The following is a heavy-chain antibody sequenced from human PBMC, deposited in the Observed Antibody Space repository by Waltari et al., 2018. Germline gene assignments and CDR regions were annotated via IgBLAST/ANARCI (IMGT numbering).Heavy chain of an antibody. CDR1: GFTFSSYW. D-gene: IGHD3-9*01. J-gene: IGHJ4*02. V-gene: IGHV3-74*01. CDR3: ASAYYDILD. Sequence: EVQLEESGGGLVQPGGSLRLSCAASGFTFSSYWMHWVRQAPGKGLVWVSRINRDGSTISYADSVNGRFTISRDNAKNTLYLQMNSLSAEDTAVYYCASAYYDILDWGQGTLVTVSS. CDR2: INRDGSTI.